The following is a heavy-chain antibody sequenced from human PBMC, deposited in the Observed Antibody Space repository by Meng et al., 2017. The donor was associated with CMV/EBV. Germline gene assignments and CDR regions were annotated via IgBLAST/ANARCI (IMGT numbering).Heavy chain of an antibody. D-gene: IGHD5-12*01. Sequence: SSYGMHWVRQAPGKRLEWIGSIYYSGSTYYNPSLKSRVTISVDTSKNQFSLKLSSVTAADTAVYYCASVRFSGYDSLYFDYWGQGTLVTVSS. CDR1: SSYG. V-gene: IGHV4-39*07. CDR2: IYYSGST. J-gene: IGHJ4*02. CDR3: ASVRFSGYDSLYFDY.